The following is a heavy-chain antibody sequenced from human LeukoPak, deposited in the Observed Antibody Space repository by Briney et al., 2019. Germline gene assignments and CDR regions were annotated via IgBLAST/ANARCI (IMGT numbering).Heavy chain of an antibody. CDR1: GGSISSSSYY. CDR2: IYYSGST. D-gene: IGHD6-13*01. V-gene: IGHV4-39*07. CDR3: ARAIAAAGSWFDP. Sequence: PSETLSLTCTVSGGSISSSSYYWGWIRQPPGKGLEWIGSIYYSGSTDYNPSLKSRVTISVDTSKNQFSLKLSSVTAADTAVYYCARAIAAAGSWFDPWGQGTLVTVSS. J-gene: IGHJ5*02.